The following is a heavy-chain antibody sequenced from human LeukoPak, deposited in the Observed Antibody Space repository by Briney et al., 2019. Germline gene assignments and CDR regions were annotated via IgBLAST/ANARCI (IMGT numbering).Heavy chain of an antibody. D-gene: IGHD1-14*01. CDR2: IYYSGST. V-gene: IGHV4-39*07. J-gene: IGHJ4*02. CDR1: GGSISSSSYY. CDR3: ARASTTFDD. Sequence: SETLSLTCTVSGGSISSSSYYWGWIRQPPGKGLEWIGSIYYSGSTYYNPSLKSRVTISVDTSKNQFSLKLSSVTAADTAVYFCARASTTFDDWGQGTLVTVSS.